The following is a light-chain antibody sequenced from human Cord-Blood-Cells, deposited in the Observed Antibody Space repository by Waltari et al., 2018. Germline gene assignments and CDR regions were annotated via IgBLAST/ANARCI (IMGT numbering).Light chain of an antibody. Sequence: QSALTQPPSASGCPGQSVTISCTGTSSDVGGYNYVSCYQQNPGKAPKLMIYEVSKRPSGVPDRFSGSKSGNTASLTVSGLQAEDEADYYCSSYAGSNNYVFGGGTKVTVL. CDR2: EVS. CDR3: SSYAGSNNYV. CDR1: SSDVGGYNY. V-gene: IGLV2-8*01. J-gene: IGLJ3*02.